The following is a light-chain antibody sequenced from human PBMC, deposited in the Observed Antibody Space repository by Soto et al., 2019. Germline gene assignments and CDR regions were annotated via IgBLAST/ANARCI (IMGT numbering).Light chain of an antibody. J-gene: IGLJ2*01. CDR3: QAWDSSTYVV. CDR2: QDT. CDR1: KLGDKY. Sequence: SYELTQTPSVSVSPGQTASITCSGDKLGDKYACWYQQKPGQSPVLVIYQDTKRPSGIPERFSCSNSGNTATLTISGTQAMDEADYYCQAWDSSTYVVFGGGTKLTVL. V-gene: IGLV3-1*01.